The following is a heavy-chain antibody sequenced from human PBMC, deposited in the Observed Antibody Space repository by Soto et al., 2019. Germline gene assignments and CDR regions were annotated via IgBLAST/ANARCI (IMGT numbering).Heavy chain of an antibody. CDR1: GFSLSTSGVG. J-gene: IGHJ4*02. CDR3: AHIAPFTSYYGDKGLDY. Sequence: QITLKESGPTLVKPTQTLTLTCTFSGFSLSTSGVGVGWIRQPPGKALEWLALIYWDDDKRYSPSLKSRLTITKDPSKNQVVLTMTNMDPVDTATYYCAHIAPFTSYYGDKGLDYWGQGTLVTVSS. CDR2: IYWDDDK. V-gene: IGHV2-5*02. D-gene: IGHD4-17*01.